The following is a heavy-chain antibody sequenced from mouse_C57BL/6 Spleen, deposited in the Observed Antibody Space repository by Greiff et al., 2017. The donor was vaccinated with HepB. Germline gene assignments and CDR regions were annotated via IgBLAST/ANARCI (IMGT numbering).Heavy chain of an antibody. Sequence: VQLQQSGAELARPGASVKMSCKASGYTFTSYTMHWVNQRPGQGLEWIGYINPSSGYTKYNQKFKDKATLTADKSSSTAYMQLSSLTSEDSAVYYCARSTAQAIDYWGQGTTLTVSS. CDR3: ARSTAQAIDY. CDR1: GYTFTSYT. J-gene: IGHJ2*01. CDR2: INPSSGYT. D-gene: IGHD3-2*02. V-gene: IGHV1-4*01.